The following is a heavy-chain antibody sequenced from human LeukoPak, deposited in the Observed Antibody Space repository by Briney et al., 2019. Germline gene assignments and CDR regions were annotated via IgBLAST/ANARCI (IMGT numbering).Heavy chain of an antibody. J-gene: IGHJ6*02. CDR3: ARGDYSNFYVYYYYGMDV. CDR2: INHRGST. D-gene: IGHD4-11*01. CDR1: GGSFSGYY. Sequence: SSETLSLTCAVYGGSFSGYYWSWIRQPPGKGLEWIGEINHRGSTNYNPSLKSRVTISVDTSKNQFSLKLSSVTAADTAVYYCARGDYSNFYVYYYYGMDVWGQGTTVTVSS. V-gene: IGHV4-34*01.